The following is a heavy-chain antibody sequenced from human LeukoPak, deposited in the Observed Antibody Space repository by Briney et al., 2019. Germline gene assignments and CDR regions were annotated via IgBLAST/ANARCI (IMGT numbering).Heavy chain of an antibody. CDR1: GFTFSSYA. Sequence: SGGSLRLSCAASGFTFSSYAMHWVRQAPGKGLEWVAVISYDGSDKYYADSVKGRFTISRDNSKNTLYLQMNSLRAEDTAIYYCARDPYYGSGSYSDYWGQGTLVTVSS. D-gene: IGHD3-10*01. CDR2: ISYDGSDK. J-gene: IGHJ4*02. V-gene: IGHV3-30-3*01. CDR3: ARDPYYGSGSYSDY.